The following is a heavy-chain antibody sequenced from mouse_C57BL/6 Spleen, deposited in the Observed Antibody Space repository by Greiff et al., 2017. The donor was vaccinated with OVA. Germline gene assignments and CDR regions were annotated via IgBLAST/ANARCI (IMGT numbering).Heavy chain of an antibody. CDR1: GFNIKDYY. D-gene: IGHD1-1*01. V-gene: IGHV14-2*01. J-gene: IGHJ2*01. Sequence: VQLQQSGAELVKPGASVKLSCTASGFNIKDYYMHWVKQRTEQGLEWIGRIDPEDGETKYALKFQGKATITADTSSNTAYLQLSSLTSEDTAVYYCARDGSGNYWGQGTTLTVSS. CDR2: IDPEDGET. CDR3: ARDGSGNY.